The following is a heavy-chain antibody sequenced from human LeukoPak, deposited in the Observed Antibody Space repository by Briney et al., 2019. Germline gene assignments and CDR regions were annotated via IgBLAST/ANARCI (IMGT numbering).Heavy chain of an antibody. J-gene: IGHJ4*02. V-gene: IGHV3-9*03. CDR2: ISWNSGSI. D-gene: IGHD3-22*01. Sequence: GGSLRLSCAASGFTFSSYAMSWVRQAPGKGLEWVSGISWNSGSIGYADSVKGRFTISRDNAKNSLYLQMNSLRAEDMALYYCAKEGARYYYDSSGLHFDYWGQGTLVTVSS. CDR1: GFTFSSYA. CDR3: AKEGARYYYDSSGLHFDY.